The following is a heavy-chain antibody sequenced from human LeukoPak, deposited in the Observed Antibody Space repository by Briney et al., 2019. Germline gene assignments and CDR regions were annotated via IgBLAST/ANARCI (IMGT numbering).Heavy chain of an antibody. V-gene: IGHV4-34*01. J-gene: IGHJ6*03. CDR3: AGGLVRGGDYYYYYMDV. D-gene: IGHD3-10*01. CDR1: GGSFSGYY. CDR2: INHSGST. Sequence: SETLSLTCAVYGGSFSGYYWSWIRQPPGKGLEWIGEINHSGSTNYNPSLKSRVTISVDTSKNQFSLKLSSVTAADTAVYYCAGGLVRGGDYYYYYMDVWGKGTTVTISS.